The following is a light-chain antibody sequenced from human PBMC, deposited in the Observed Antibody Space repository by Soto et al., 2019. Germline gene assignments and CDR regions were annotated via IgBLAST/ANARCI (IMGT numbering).Light chain of an antibody. CDR2: DAS. CDR1: KSVSSSY. Sequence: EIVLTQSPGTLSLSPGERATLSCWASKSVSSSYLDWYQQKPGQAPRLLISDASNRATGIPARFSGSGSGTDFTLTISSLEPEEFAVYYCQQRSNWPTFGQGTKVDIK. V-gene: IGKV3D-20*02. J-gene: IGKJ1*01. CDR3: QQRSNWPT.